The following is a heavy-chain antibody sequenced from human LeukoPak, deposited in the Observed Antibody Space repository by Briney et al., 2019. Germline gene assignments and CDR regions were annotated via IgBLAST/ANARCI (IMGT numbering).Heavy chain of an antibody. Sequence: SETLSLTCAVHGGSFSGYYWSWIRQPPEKGLEWIGEINHSGSTNYNPSLKSRVTISVDTSKNQFSLKLSSVTAADTAVYYCARGFPAGPHVYWGQGTLVTVSS. CDR3: ARGFPAGPHVY. CDR1: GGSFSGYY. CDR2: INHSGST. D-gene: IGHD6-19*01. J-gene: IGHJ4*02. V-gene: IGHV4-34*01.